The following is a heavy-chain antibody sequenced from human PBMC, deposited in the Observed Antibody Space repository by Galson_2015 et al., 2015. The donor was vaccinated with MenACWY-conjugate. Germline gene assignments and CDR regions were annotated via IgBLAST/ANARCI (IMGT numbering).Heavy chain of an antibody. CDR1: GFAFSTYW. CDR3: ARENTYNYAYAVDY. CDR2: IKKDSSEI. V-gene: IGHV3-7*03. D-gene: IGHD5-18*01. Sequence: SLRLSCAASGFAFSTYWMTWVRQAPGKGLGWVANIKKDSSEIHYVDSVKGRFTISRDNAKNSPYLQMNSLRAEDTAVYYCARENTYNYAYAVDYWGQGTLVTVSS. J-gene: IGHJ4*02.